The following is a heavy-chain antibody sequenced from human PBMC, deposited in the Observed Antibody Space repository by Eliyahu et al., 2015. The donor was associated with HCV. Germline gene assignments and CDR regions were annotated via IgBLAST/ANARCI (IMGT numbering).Heavy chain of an antibody. Sequence: QVQLQESGPGLVKPSQTLSLTCPVSGGSISSGSYYWSWIRQPAGKGLEWIGRIYTSGSTNYNPALKSRVTISVDTSKNQFSLKLSSVTAADTAVYYCARTGYYFDYWGQGTLVTVSS. CDR3: ARTGYYFDY. CDR1: GGSISSGSYY. V-gene: IGHV4-61*02. CDR2: IYTSGST. J-gene: IGHJ4*02. D-gene: IGHD3-10*01.